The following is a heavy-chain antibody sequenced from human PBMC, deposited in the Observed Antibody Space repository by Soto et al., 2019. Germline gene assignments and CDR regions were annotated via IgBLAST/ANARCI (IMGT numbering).Heavy chain of an antibody. CDR3: ARYNWGAMGAFDI. CDR1: GGSISSYY. CDR2: IYYSGST. D-gene: IGHD1-1*01. J-gene: IGHJ3*02. V-gene: IGHV4-59*01. Sequence: QVQLQESGPGLVKPSENLSLTCTVSGGSISSYYWSWIRQPPGKGLEWIGYIYYSGSTNYNPSLKSRVTISVDTSKNQFSLKLSSVTAADTAVYYCARYNWGAMGAFDIWGQGTMVTVSS.